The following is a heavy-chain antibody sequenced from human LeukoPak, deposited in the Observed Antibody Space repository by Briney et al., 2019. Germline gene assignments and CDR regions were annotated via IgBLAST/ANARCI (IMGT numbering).Heavy chain of an antibody. Sequence: PSETLSLTCTVSGGSISSYYWSWIRQPPGKGLEYIGYIYYSGSASYNSSLKSRVSLSIDTSKNQFSLKLSSVTAADTAVYYCATYLYGIFVSWGQGTLVTVSS. D-gene: IGHD4-17*01. CDR3: ATYLYGIFVS. CDR2: IYYSGSA. J-gene: IGHJ4*02. V-gene: IGHV4-59*12. CDR1: GGSISSYY.